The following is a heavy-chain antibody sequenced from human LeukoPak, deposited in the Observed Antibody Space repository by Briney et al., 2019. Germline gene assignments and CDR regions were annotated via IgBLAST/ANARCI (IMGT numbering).Heavy chain of an antibody. D-gene: IGHD4-23*01. Sequence: ASVKVSCKASGYTFTTYDINWVRQATGQGLEWMGWMNPNSGNTGYAQKFQGRVTMTRNTSISTAYMELSSLRSEETAVYYCARGPNKSDGGNSGSAWFDPWGQGTLVTVSS. J-gene: IGHJ5*02. CDR3: ARGPNKSDGGNSGSAWFDP. CDR1: GYTFTTYD. CDR2: MNPNSGNT. V-gene: IGHV1-8*01.